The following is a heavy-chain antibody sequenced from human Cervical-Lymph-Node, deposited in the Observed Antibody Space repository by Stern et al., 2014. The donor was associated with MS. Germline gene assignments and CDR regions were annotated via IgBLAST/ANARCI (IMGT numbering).Heavy chain of an antibody. Sequence: QVTLKEAGQSLVRPTQTVTMNCTVSGFSLSADGVGVGWIRQAPGKALGWLALIYWDDDDRYSQSLKNRLAIRKDTSKNQVVLTMTDMDPEDTGTYYCAHSFGSVSGTYSGLDVWGQGTTVTVS. CDR2: IYWDDDD. CDR1: GFSLSADGVG. CDR3: AHSFGSVSGTYSGLDV. D-gene: IGHD1-7*01. J-gene: IGHJ6*02. V-gene: IGHV2-5*02.